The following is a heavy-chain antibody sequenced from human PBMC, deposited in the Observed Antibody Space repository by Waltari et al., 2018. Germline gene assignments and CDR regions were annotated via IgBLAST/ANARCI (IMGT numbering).Heavy chain of an antibody. CDR3: TTRGGALAFDI. D-gene: IGHD3-16*01. V-gene: IGHV3-15*01. CDR1: GFTFSNAW. Sequence: EVQLVESGGGLVKPGGSLRLSCAASGFTFSNAWMSWVRQAPGKGLEWVGLIKSKDDGGTTEYAETVKGRVTISRDDSKNTLYLQMNSLKTEDTAVYYCTTRGGALAFDIWGQGTMVTVSS. J-gene: IGHJ3*02. CDR2: IKSKDDGGTT.